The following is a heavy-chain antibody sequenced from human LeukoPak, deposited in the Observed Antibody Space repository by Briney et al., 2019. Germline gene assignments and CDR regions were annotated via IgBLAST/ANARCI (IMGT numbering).Heavy chain of an antibody. J-gene: IGHJ3*02. CDR1: GGSFSGYY. Sequence: SETLSLTCAVYGGSFSGYYWSWIRQPPGKGLEWIGYIYYSGSTNYNPSLKSRVTISVDTSKNQFSLKLSSVAAADTAVYYCARLKLNNAFDIWGQGTMVTVSS. CDR3: ARLKLNNAFDI. D-gene: IGHD2/OR15-2a*01. V-gene: IGHV4-59*08. CDR2: IYYSGST.